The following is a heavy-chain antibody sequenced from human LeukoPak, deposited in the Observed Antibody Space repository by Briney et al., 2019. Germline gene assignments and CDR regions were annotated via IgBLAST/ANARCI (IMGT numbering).Heavy chain of an antibody. V-gene: IGHV4-34*01. CDR1: GGSFSGYH. CDR2: INHSGST. J-gene: IGHJ6*03. Sequence: SETLSLTCAVYGGSFSGYHWSWIRQPPGKGLEWIGEINHSGSTNYNPSLKSRVTISVDTSKNQFSLKLSSVTAADTAVYYCAREVDDSSGYYYRRIPYYYMDVWGKGTTVTVSS. D-gene: IGHD3-22*01. CDR3: AREVDDSSGYYYRRIPYYYMDV.